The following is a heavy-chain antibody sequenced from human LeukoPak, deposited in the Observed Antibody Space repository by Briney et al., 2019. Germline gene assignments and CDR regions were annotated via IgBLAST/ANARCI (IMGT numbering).Heavy chain of an antibody. CDR1: GYTFTSYY. CDR3: ARVTVGPYCSSTSCYIFDY. CDR2: INPIGGTT. D-gene: IGHD2-2*02. Sequence: ASVKVSCKASGYTFTSYYIHWVRQAPGQGLEWMGIINPIGGTTDYAQKFQGRVTMTRDTSTSTAYMELRSLRSDDTAVYYCARVTVGPYCSSTSCYIFDYWGQGTLVTVSS. J-gene: IGHJ4*02. V-gene: IGHV1-46*01.